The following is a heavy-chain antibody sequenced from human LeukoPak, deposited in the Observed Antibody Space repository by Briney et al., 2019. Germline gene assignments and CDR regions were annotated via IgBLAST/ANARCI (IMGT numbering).Heavy chain of an antibody. V-gene: IGHV4-59*01. D-gene: IGHD3-10*01. CDR3: ARADRDPYYFDY. J-gene: IGHJ4*02. Sequence: PSETLSLTCTVSGGSISSYYWSWIRQPPGKGLEWIGYIYYSGSTNYNPSLKSRVTISVDTSKNQFSLKLSSVTAADTAVYYCARADRDPYYFDYWGQGTLVTVSS. CDR1: GGSISSYY. CDR2: IYYSGST.